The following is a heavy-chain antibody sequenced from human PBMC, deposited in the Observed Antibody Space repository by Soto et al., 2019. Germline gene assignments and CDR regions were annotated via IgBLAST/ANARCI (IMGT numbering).Heavy chain of an antibody. Sequence: QVQLQQWGAGLLKPSETLSLTCAVYGGSFSGYYWSWIRQPPGKGLEWIGEINHSGSTNYNPSLKSRVTISVDTSKNQFSLKLSSVTAAGTAVYYCARCGTVVVPAAPPSDYWGQGTLVTVSS. CDR2: INHSGST. CDR3: ARCGTVVVPAAPPSDY. J-gene: IGHJ4*02. V-gene: IGHV4-34*01. CDR1: GGSFSGYY. D-gene: IGHD2-2*01.